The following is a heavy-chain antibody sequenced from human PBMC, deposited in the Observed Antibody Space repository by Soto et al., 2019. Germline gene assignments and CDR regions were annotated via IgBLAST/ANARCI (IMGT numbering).Heavy chain of an antibody. J-gene: IGHJ5*02. V-gene: IGHV4-34*01. CDR3: ASGGERPWNWFDP. CDR1: GGSFSRYF. Sequence: QVQLQQWGAGLLKPSETLSLTCAVYGGSFSRYFWTWIRQPPGKGLEWIGEINHSGSTNYNPSFKSRVTISVDTSMNQFSLRLGSVTAADTAVYYCASGGERPWNWFDPWGQGTLVTVSS. CDR2: INHSGST. D-gene: IGHD6-25*01.